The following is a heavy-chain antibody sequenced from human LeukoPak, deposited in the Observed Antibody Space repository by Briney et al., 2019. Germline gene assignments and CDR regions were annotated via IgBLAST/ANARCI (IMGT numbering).Heavy chain of an antibody. J-gene: IGHJ3*02. D-gene: IGHD7-27*01. Sequence: PGGSLRLSCAASGFTFSNYYMHWVRQAPGKGLVWVSRIKGDGSTTTYADSVKGRFTISRDNAKNTLYLQMNSLRAEDTAVYYCARVLLGTWGAFDIWGQGTMVTVSS. CDR3: ARVLLGTWGAFDI. CDR2: IKGDGSTT. V-gene: IGHV3-74*01. CDR1: GFTFSNYY.